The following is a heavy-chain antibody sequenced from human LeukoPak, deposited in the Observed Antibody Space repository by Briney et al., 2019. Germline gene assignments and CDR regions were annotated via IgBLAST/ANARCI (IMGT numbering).Heavy chain of an antibody. V-gene: IGHV3-49*04. CDR1: GFTFGDYA. D-gene: IGHD3-22*01. CDR2: IRSKAYGGTT. CDR3: TRARNYYDSKD. J-gene: IGHJ4*02. Sequence: GGSLRLSCTASGFTFGDYAMSWVRQAPGKGLEWVGFIRSKAYGGTTEYAASVEGRFTISRDDSKSIAYLQMNSLKTEDTAVYYCTRARNYYDSKDWGQGTLVTVSS.